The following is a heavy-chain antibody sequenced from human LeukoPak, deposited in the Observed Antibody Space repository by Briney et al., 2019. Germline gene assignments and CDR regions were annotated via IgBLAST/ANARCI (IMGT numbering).Heavy chain of an antibody. D-gene: IGHD1-1*01. Sequence: GGSLRLSCAASGFTFSTYVMSWVRQAPGGGLEWVSAISGSGGSTYYADSVKGRFTISRDNSKNTLYLQMNSLGADDTAVYYCAKGNWRYFDYWGQGTLVTVSS. J-gene: IGHJ4*02. CDR1: GFTFSTYV. V-gene: IGHV3-23*01. CDR3: AKGNWRYFDY. CDR2: ISGSGGST.